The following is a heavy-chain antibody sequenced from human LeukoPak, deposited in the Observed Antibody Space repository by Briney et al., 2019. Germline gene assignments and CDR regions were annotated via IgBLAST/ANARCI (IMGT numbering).Heavy chain of an antibody. J-gene: IGHJ5*02. V-gene: IGHV3-66*01. Sequence: PGGSLRLSCAASGFTFSSYGMHWVRQAPGKGLEWVSVIYSGGSTYYADSVKGRFTISRDNSKNTLYLQMNSLRAEDTAVYYCARDRNRFDPWGQGTLVTVSS. CDR2: IYSGGST. CDR3: ARDRNRFDP. CDR1: GFTFSSYG.